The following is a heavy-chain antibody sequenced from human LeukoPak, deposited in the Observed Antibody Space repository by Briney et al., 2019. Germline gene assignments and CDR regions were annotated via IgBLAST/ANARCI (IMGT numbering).Heavy chain of an antibody. CDR1: GFTFSSYA. Sequence: GGSLRLSCAASGFTFSSYAMHWVRQAPGKGLEGVAVISYDGSNKYYADSVKGRFTISRDNSKNTLYLQMNSLRAEDTAVYYCARVYDSSGYSPLTSLNLHGYQREHYGMDVWGQGTTVTVSS. D-gene: IGHD3-22*01. CDR2: ISYDGSNK. CDR3: ARVYDSSGYSPLTSLNLHGYQREHYGMDV. V-gene: IGHV3-30-3*01. J-gene: IGHJ6*02.